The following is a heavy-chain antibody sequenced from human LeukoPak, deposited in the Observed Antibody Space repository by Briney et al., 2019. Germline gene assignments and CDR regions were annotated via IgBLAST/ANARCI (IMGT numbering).Heavy chain of an antibody. CDR2: IYSGGST. D-gene: IGHD3-10*01. V-gene: IGHV3-66*01. Sequence: GGSLRLSCAASGFTVSSNYMSWVRQAPGKGLEWVSVIYSGGSTYYADSVKGRFTISRDNSKNTLYLQMNSLRAEDTAVYYCARDPGSYYGSGSYDYWGQGTLVTVSS. CDR1: GFTVSSNY. J-gene: IGHJ4*02. CDR3: ARDPGSYYGSGSYDY.